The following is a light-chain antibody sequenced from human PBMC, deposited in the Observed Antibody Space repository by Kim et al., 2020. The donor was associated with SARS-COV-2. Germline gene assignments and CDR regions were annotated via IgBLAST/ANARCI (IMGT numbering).Light chain of an antibody. CDR3: LQGALWPYT. CDR2: KVS. V-gene: IGKV2-30*02. Sequence: VVMTQSPLSLPVTLGQPASISCRSSQSLVHSDGNTYLNWFLQRPGQSPRRLIYKVSNRDSGVPDRFSGSGSGTDFTLKIGRVEAEDVGVYYCLQGALWPYTFGQGTKLEI. J-gene: IGKJ2*01. CDR1: QSLVHSDGNTY.